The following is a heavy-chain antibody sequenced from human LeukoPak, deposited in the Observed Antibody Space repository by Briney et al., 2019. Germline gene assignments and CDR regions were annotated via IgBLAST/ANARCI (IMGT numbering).Heavy chain of an antibody. V-gene: IGHV3-23*01. CDR3: AKGLHHYGSGSSDY. Sequence: GVLRLSCAASVFTFSSYAMCWVCQGPGKGLEWVSAICGIGVGTYYADSVKGRFTISRDNSTNTLYLQMINRRAEDTAVYYCAKGLHHYGSGSSDYWGQGTLVTVSS. CDR2: ICGIGVGT. CDR1: VFTFSSYA. J-gene: IGHJ4*02. D-gene: IGHD3-10*01.